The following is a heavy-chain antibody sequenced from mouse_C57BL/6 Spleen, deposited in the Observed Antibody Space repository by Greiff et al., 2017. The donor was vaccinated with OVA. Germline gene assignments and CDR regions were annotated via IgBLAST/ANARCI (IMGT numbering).Heavy chain of an antibody. D-gene: IGHD2-4*01. Sequence: VKLQESGAELVRPGASVTLSCKASGYTFTDYEMHWVKQTPVHGLEWIGAIDPETGGTAYNQKFKGKAILTADKSSSTAYMELRSLTSEDSAVYYCTREGLYDYDGTYWGQGTLVTVSA. CDR2: IDPETGGT. CDR3: TREGLYDYDGTY. J-gene: IGHJ3*01. CDR1: GYTFTDYE. V-gene: IGHV1-15*01.